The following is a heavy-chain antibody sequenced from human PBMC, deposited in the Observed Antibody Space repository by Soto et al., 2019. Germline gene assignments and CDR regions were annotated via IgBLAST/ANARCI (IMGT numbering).Heavy chain of an antibody. CDR3: ERERQPDGIWTFDY. J-gene: IGHJ4*02. D-gene: IGHD1-1*01. V-gene: IGHV3-23*01. Sequence: PGGSLRLSCSGSGFSMTSYTMGWVRLAPGKGLEWVATIFSAESGKEYAGSVRGRFSLSRDNSKNIMYLQMNSLRVEDTALYYCERERQPDGIWTFDYWGRGTLVTVSP. CDR2: IFSAESGK. CDR1: GFSMTSYT.